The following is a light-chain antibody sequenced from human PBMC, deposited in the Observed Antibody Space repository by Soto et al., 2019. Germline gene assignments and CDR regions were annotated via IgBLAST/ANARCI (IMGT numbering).Light chain of an antibody. V-gene: IGKV1-39*01. J-gene: IGKJ4*01. CDR2: GAS. Sequence: DVRMTQSPSSLSASVGYTITITCRASQTITTYLNWFQQKPGESPRLLIYGASTLHDGVPSRFSGSGSGTDFTLTISGLQPEDFATYHCQQTYSDISFGGGTRV. CDR1: QTITTY. CDR3: QQTYSDIS.